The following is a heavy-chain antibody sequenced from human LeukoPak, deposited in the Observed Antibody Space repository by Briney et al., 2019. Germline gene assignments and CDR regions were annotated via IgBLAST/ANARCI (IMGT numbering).Heavy chain of an antibody. V-gene: IGHV4-59*12. D-gene: IGHD3-10*01. CDR2: ISNSGST. CDR3: ARFYGFGELFSYGMDV. Sequence: PSETLSLTCTVSGASISSNYWSWIRQSPGKGLEWIGYISNSGSTNYNPSLKSRVTVSADTSKNQFSLKLGSVTAADTAVYYCARFYGFGELFSYGMDVWGQGTTVTVSS. CDR1: GASISSNY. J-gene: IGHJ6*02.